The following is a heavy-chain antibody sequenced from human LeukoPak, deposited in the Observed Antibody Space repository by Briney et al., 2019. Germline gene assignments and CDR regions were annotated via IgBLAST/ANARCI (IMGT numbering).Heavy chain of an antibody. CDR3: ATYYYGSGTNLGFDY. D-gene: IGHD3-10*01. Sequence: ASVKVSCKASGYTSTGYYMHWVRQAPGQGLEWMGWINPNSGGTNYAQKFQGRVTMTRDTSISTAYMGLSRLRSDDTAVYYCATYYYGSGTNLGFDYWGQGTLVTVSS. CDR2: INPNSGGT. V-gene: IGHV1-2*02. J-gene: IGHJ4*02. CDR1: GYTSTGYY.